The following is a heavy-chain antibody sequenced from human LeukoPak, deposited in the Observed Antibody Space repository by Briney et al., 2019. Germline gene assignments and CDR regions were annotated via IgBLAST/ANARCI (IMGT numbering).Heavy chain of an antibody. CDR2: INHSGST. V-gene: IGHV4-34*01. J-gene: IGHJ5*02. D-gene: IGHD3-10*01. CDR3: ARGPASGSNFAWFDP. Sequence: SETLSLTCAVYGGSPSIYYWSWIRHPPGKGLEWIGEINHSGSTNYNPCLKNRVTISVDMSKNQFSLELSFVTATDTAVYYCARGPASGSNFAWFDPWGQGTLVTVSS. CDR1: GGSPSIYY.